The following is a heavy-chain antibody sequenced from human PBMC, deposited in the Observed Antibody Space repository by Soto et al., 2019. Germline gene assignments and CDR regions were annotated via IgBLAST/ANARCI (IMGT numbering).Heavy chain of an antibody. V-gene: IGHV4-39*01. CDR3: ARHRNWKVDY. CDR1: DGSIRSSTYQ. J-gene: IGHJ4*02. Sequence: SEPQSLTSTVSDGSIRSSTYQWGWMRQPPGRCLEWIGSAYYSDSTYENPSLKSRVAVSVDPSQKQFPLEVTSVTAAYTAVYYCARHRNWKVDYWGQGTLVTVSS. CDR2: AYYSDST. D-gene: IGHD1-1*01.